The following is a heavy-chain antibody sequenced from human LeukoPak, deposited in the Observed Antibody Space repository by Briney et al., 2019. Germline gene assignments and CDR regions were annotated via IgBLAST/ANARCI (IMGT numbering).Heavy chain of an antibody. CDR2: IYYSGST. D-gene: IGHD2-21*02. Sequence: PSETLSLTCTVSGGSISSYYWSWIRQPPGKGLEWIGYIYYSGSTNYNPSLKSRVTISVDTSKNQFSLKLSSVTAADTAVYYCARQGCGGDCYYYYYYYMDVWGRGTTVTISS. CDR3: ARQGCGGDCYYYYYYYMDV. V-gene: IGHV4-59*08. J-gene: IGHJ6*03. CDR1: GGSISSYY.